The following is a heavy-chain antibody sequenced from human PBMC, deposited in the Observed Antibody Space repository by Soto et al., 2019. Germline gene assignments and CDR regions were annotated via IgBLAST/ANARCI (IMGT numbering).Heavy chain of an antibody. CDR3: ARDRDFHYDFWSGYWGDAFDI. D-gene: IGHD3-3*01. Sequence: SLRLSCAASGFTFSSDWMHWVRQAPGKXLVWVSRINSDGSSTSYADSVKGRFTISRDNAKNTLYLQMNSLRAEDTAVYYCARDRDFHYDFWSGYWGDAFDIWGQGTMVTVS. V-gene: IGHV3-74*01. J-gene: IGHJ3*02. CDR1: GFTFSSDW. CDR2: INSDGSST.